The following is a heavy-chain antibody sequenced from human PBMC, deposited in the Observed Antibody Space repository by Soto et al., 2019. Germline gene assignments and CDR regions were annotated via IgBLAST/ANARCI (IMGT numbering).Heavy chain of an antibody. CDR1: GFTFSSYA. V-gene: IGHV3-30-3*01. D-gene: IGHD3-16*01. Sequence: QVQLVEFGGGVVQPGRSLRLSCAASGFTFSSYAMHLVRQAPGKGLEWVAVISYDGSNKYYADSVKGRFTISRDNSKNTLYLQMNSLRAEDTAVYYCARDGLLGYFDYWGQGTLVTVSS. CDR3: ARDGLLGYFDY. CDR2: ISYDGSNK. J-gene: IGHJ4*02.